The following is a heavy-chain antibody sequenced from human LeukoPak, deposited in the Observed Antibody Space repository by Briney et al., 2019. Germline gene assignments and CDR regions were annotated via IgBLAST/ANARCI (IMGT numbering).Heavy chain of an antibody. D-gene: IGHD7-27*01. V-gene: IGHV4-59*01. J-gene: IGHJ3*02. CDR2: IYYSGST. CDR1: GGSIRSYY. CDR3: ARESANWRAFDI. Sequence: SETQSLTCTVSGGSIRSYYCSWIRQPPGKGLEWIGSIYYSGSTSYSPSLKSRVTISADTSKNQFSLKLNSVTAADTAVYYCARESANWRAFDIWGQGTMVSVSS.